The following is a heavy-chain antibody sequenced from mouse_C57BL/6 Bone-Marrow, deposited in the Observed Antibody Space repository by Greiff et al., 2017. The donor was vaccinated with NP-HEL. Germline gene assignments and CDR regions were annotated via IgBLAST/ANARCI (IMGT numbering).Heavy chain of an antibody. Sequence: EVKVVESGGGLVQPGGSLKLSCAASGFTFSDYYMYWVRQTPEKRLEWVAYISNGGGSTYYPDTVKGRFTISRDNAKNTLYLQMSRLKSEDTAMYYCARHEKYYGSSAGYFDVWGTGTTVTVSS. CDR2: ISNGGGST. V-gene: IGHV5-12*01. J-gene: IGHJ1*03. CDR1: GFTFSDYY. CDR3: ARHEKYYGSSAGYFDV. D-gene: IGHD1-1*01.